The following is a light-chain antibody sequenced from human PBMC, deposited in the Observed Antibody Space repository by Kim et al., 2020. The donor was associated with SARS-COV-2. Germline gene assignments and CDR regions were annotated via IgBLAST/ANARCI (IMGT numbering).Light chain of an antibody. CDR3: QQYNNWPPYT. Sequence: ETVMTQSPATLSVSPGERATLSCRASQSVSSNLAWYQQKPGQASRLLIYGASTRATGIPARFSGSGSGTEFTLTISSLQSEDFAVYYCQQYNNWPPYTFGQGTKLEI. V-gene: IGKV3-15*01. CDR2: GAS. J-gene: IGKJ2*01. CDR1: QSVSSN.